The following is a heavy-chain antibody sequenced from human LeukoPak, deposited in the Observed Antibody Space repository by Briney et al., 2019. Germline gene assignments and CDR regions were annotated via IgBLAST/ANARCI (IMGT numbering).Heavy chain of an antibody. CDR3: AKDLRGMTTVTSGRDY. D-gene: IGHD4-11*01. J-gene: IGHJ4*02. V-gene: IGHV3-23*01. Sequence: QPGGSLRLSCAASGFTFSSYAMSWVRQAPGKGLEWVSAISGSGGSTYYADSVKGRFTISRDNSKNTLYLQMNSLRAEDTAVYYCAKDLRGMTTVTSGRDYWGQGTLVTVSS. CDR1: GFTFSSYA. CDR2: ISGSGGST.